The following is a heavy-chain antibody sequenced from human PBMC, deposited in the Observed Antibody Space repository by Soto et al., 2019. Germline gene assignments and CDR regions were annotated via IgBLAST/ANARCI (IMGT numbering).Heavy chain of an antibody. CDR2: IYYSGST. CDR1: GGSISSYY. Sequence: SETLSLTCTVSGGSISSYYWSWIRQPPGKGLEWIGYIYYSGSTNYNPSLKSRVTISVDTSKNQFSLKLSSVAAADTAVYYCARTLGIAAAGGCGMDVWGQGTTVTVSS. D-gene: IGHD6-13*01. J-gene: IGHJ6*02. CDR3: ARTLGIAAAGGCGMDV. V-gene: IGHV4-59*01.